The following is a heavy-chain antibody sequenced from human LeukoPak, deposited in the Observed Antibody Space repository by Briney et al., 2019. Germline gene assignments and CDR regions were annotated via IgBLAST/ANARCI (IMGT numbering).Heavy chain of an antibody. V-gene: IGHV1-69*13. CDR1: GGTFNRLA. CDR2: IIPLFGTA. J-gene: IGHJ5*02. Sequence: SVKVSRKASGGTFNRLALSWVRQAPGQGLEWMGGIIPLFGTANYAQKFQGRVSITADDSTRTAYMELRRLRSEDTAVYYCARDGDWFDPWGQGTPVTVSS. CDR3: ARDGDWFDP.